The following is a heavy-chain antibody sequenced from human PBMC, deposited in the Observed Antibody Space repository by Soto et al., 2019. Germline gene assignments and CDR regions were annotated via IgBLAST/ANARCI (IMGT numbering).Heavy chain of an antibody. CDR2: IYSGGYT. CDR3: GTQRGGGGY. V-gene: IGHV3-53*01. J-gene: IGHJ4*02. Sequence: EVQLVESGGGLIQPGGSLRLSCAVSGFTVSNNYMSWVRQAPGKGLEGVSVIYSGGYTAYGDSVKGRFTISRDNSKNTIYPKMERPRAGDAGVYYWGTQRGGGGYWGQGTLVTVSS. D-gene: IGHD6-25*01. CDR1: GFTVSNNY.